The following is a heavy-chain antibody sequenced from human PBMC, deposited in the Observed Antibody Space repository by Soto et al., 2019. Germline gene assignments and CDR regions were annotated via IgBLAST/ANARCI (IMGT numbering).Heavy chain of an antibody. Sequence: EVQLVESGGGLVQPGGSLRLSCAASGFTFSDHYMDWVRQAPGKGLEWVGRIRKKVNSYTTEYAASVKGRFTISRDDSKNSLYLQMNSLKPEDTAFYYCARVATAYNYDYWGQGTLVTVSS. CDR2: IRKKVNSYTT. CDR1: GFTFSDHY. D-gene: IGHD2-21*02. V-gene: IGHV3-72*01. CDR3: ARVATAYNYDY. J-gene: IGHJ4*02.